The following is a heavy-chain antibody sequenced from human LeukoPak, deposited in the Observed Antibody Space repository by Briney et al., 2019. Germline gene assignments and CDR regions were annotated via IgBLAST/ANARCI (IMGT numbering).Heavy chain of an antibody. J-gene: IGHJ4*02. CDR1: GYTFTGYY. CDR3: ARELKSGYSNHVDY. D-gene: IGHD4-11*01. Sequence: ASVKVSCKASGYTFTGYYMHWVRQAPGQGLGWMGWINPNSGGTNYAQKFQGRVTMTRDTSISTAYMELSRLRSDDTAVYYCARELKSGYSNHVDYWGQGTLVTVSS. V-gene: IGHV1-2*02. CDR2: INPNSGGT.